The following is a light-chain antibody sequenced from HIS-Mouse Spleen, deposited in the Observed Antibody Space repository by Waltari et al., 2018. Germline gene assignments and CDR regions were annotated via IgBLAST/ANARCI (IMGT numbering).Light chain of an antibody. J-gene: IGLJ2*01. CDR3: GTWDSSLSAVV. CDR2: DIT. Sequence: QSVLTQPPSVSAAPGQKVTISCSGSSSNIGNNYVSWYQQLPGTAPKLLIYDITKRPSGIPDRFSGSKSGTSATLGITGLQTGDEADYYCGTWDSSLSAVVFGGGTKLTVL. V-gene: IGLV1-51*01. CDR1: SSNIGNNY.